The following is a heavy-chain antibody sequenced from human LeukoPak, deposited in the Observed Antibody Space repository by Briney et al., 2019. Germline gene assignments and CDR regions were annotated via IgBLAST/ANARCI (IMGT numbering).Heavy chain of an antibody. J-gene: IGHJ6*02. V-gene: IGHV1-69*13. CDR2: IIPIFGTA. CDR1: GGTFSSYA. D-gene: IGHD1-26*01. CDR3: ARKKAREIVGATSSFGYYGMDV. Sequence: SVKVSCKASGGTFSSYAISWVRQAPGQGLEWMGGIIPIFGTANYARKFQGRVTITADESTSTAYMELSSLRSEDTAVYYCARKKAREIVGATSSFGYYGMDVWGQGTTVTVSS.